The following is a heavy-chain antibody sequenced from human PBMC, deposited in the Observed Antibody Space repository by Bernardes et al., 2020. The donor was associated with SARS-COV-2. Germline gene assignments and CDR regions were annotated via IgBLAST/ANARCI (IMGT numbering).Heavy chain of an antibody. D-gene: IGHD3-3*01. Sequence: GGSLRLSCAASGFTFRNYAMSWVRQAPGKGLEWVSGISGSGGSTYYADSVKGRFTISRDNSKNTLYLQMNSLRAEDTAVYYCAKLSDDFWSGYSYYFDYWGQGTLVTGSA. CDR1: GFTFRNYA. CDR3: AKLSDDFWSGYSYYFDY. CDR2: ISGSGGST. J-gene: IGHJ4*02. V-gene: IGHV3-23*01.